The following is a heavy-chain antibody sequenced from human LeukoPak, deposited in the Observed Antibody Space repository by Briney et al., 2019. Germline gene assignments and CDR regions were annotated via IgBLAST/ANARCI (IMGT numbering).Heavy chain of an antibody. Sequence: PGGSLRLSCAASGFTFSSYWMRWVRQAPGKGLECVANIKHDGTVQYYVDSVKGRFTISRDNAKNSLYLQMNSLRAEDTAVYYCARDRITMVRGVIKARVGSFDYWGQGTLVTVSS. CDR1: GFTFSSYW. V-gene: IGHV3-7*04. J-gene: IGHJ4*02. CDR3: ARDRITMVRGVIKARVGSFDY. D-gene: IGHD3-10*01. CDR2: IKHDGTVQ.